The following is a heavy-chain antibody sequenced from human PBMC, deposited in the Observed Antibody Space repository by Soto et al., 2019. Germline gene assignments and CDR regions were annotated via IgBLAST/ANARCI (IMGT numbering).Heavy chain of an antibody. CDR2: VSTSGNV. J-gene: IGHJ4*02. CDR3: ARDNNDFWSLYPLAFDY. V-gene: IGHV4-4*07. D-gene: IGHD3-3*01. CDR1: GGSLTKYY. Sequence: SETLSLTCTVSGGSLTKYYWSWIRQPAGKGLEWIGRVSTSGNVVSKASLRSRLTMSVDTSKNQFSLRLTSATAADTAVYYCARDNNDFWSLYPLAFDYWGQGALVTVSS.